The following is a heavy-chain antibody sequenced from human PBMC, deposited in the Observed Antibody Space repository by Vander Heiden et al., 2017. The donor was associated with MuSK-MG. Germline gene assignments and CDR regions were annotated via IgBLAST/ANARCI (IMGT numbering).Heavy chain of an antibody. CDR1: GFTFSNYA. V-gene: IGHV3-23*01. Sequence: EVQLLESGGGLAQPGGSLRVSCAASGFTFSNYAMRWVRQAPGKGLEWVSSISGSSGSTYYADSVKGRFTISRDNAKNTLYMQMNDLRVEDTAVYYCAKDKQWLVHDYWGQGTLVTVTS. J-gene: IGHJ4*02. CDR3: AKDKQWLVHDY. CDR2: ISGSSGST. D-gene: IGHD6-19*01.